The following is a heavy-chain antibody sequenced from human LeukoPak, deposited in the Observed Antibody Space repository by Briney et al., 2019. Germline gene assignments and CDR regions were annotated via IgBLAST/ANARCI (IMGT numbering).Heavy chain of an antibody. CDR3: ARKGQGSNWAAEYFQN. CDR2: INTDGSST. Sequence: GGSLRLSCAASGFTFSAYWMHWVRQAPGEGLVWVSRINTDGSSTTYADSVKGRFTISRDNSKNTLYLHMNSLRAEDTAVYYCARKGQGSNWAAEYFQNWGQGTLVTVPS. J-gene: IGHJ1*01. V-gene: IGHV3-74*01. D-gene: IGHD6-13*01. CDR1: GFTFSAYW.